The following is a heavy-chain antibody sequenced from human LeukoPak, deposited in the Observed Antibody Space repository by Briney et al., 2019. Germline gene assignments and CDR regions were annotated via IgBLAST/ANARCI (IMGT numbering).Heavy chain of an antibody. J-gene: IGHJ3*02. V-gene: IGHV1-18*01. Sequence: GASAKVSCKASGYTFTSYGISWVRQAPGQGLEWMGWISAYNGNTNYAQKLQGRVTMTTDTSTSTAYMELRSLRSDDTAVYYCARDRSGYSYGPGAFDIWGQGTMVTVSS. CDR2: ISAYNGNT. CDR1: GYTFTSYG. D-gene: IGHD5-18*01. CDR3: ARDRSGYSYGPGAFDI.